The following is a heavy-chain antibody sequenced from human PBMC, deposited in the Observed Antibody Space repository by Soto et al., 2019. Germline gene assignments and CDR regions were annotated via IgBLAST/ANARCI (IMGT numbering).Heavy chain of an antibody. V-gene: IGHV3-48*02. CDR1: GFTFSSYS. Sequence: VGSLRLSCAASGFTFSSYSMNWVRQAPGKGLEWVSYISSSSSTIYYADSVKGRFTISRDNAKNSLYLQMNSLRDEDTAVYYCARDNCSSTSCYMRGELGMDVWGQGTTVTVSS. D-gene: IGHD2-2*02. CDR2: ISSSSSTI. J-gene: IGHJ6*02. CDR3: ARDNCSSTSCYMRGELGMDV.